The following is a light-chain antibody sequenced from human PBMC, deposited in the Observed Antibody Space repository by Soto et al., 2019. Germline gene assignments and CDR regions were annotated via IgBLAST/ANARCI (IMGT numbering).Light chain of an antibody. CDR3: QQYGSSPPIT. J-gene: IGKJ5*01. CDR1: QHGGSN. CDR2: GAS. Sequence: SVLAQSPATLSLSPGERATLSCRASQHGGSNFAWYQQKRGQAPRVLIYGASHRATGIPDRFSGSGSGTDFTLTISRLEPEDFAVYYCQQYGSSPPITFGQGTRLEIK. V-gene: IGKV3-20*01.